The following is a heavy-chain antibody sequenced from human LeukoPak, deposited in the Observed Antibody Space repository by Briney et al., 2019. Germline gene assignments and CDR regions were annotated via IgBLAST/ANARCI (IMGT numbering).Heavy chain of an antibody. J-gene: IGHJ5*01. CDR1: GGSMTTDY. V-gene: IGHV4-4*07. Sequence: SETLSLTCTVSGGSMTTDYWNWIRLPAGKGLEWIGRISASGNTNYNPSLYSRVTLSVDTSENQFSLKLNSVTAADTAVYFCARAPVQDLSFVGWFDSWGQGTPVIVSS. CDR2: ISASGNT. D-gene: IGHD1-26*01. CDR3: ARAPVQDLSFVGWFDS.